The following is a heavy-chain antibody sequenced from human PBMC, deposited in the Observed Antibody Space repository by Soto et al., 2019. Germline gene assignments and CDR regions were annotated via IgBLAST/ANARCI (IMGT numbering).Heavy chain of an antibody. CDR1: GFTFSSYS. D-gene: IGHD3-10*01. CDR3: AREAAGGDGFDP. V-gene: IGHV3-48*01. J-gene: IGHJ5*02. Sequence: EVQLVESGGGLVQPGGSLRLSCAASGFTFSSYSMNWVRQAPGKGLEWVSYISSSSGTIYYADSVKGRFTMSRDNAKNSLYLQMNSLRAGAAAVDWWAREAAGGDGFDPWGQGTLVTVSS. CDR2: ISSSSGTI.